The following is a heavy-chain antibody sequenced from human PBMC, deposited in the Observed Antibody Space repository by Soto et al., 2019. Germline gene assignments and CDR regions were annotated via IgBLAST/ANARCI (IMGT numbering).Heavy chain of an antibody. CDR1: GFTFSSYA. D-gene: IGHD3-9*01. V-gene: IGHV3-23*01. CDR2: IGGSGDST. Sequence: EVQLLESGGGLVQPGGSLRLSCAASGFTFSSYALSWVRQAPGKGLEWVSDIGGSGDSTYYADSVKGRFTISRDNSRNTLYLQVNSLRAADTAVYYCAKVLDESMIVNGYLYWGQGTLVTVSS. J-gene: IGHJ4*02. CDR3: AKVLDESMIVNGYLY.